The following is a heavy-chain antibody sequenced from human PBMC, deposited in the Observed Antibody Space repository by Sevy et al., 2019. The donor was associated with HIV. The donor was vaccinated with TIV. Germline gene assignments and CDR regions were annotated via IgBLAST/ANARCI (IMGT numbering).Heavy chain of an antibody. D-gene: IGHD2-8*01. Sequence: GGSLRLSCAASGFTFNIYSMSWVRQTPGKGLEWVAALSFGCGKINHADSVKGRFTMSRDDSKNAVYLQMNNLRVEDTAIYYCAREGCTKPHDYWGQRTLVTVSS. CDR2: LSFGCGKI. CDR3: AREGCTKPHDY. V-gene: IGHV3-23*01. J-gene: IGHJ4*02. CDR1: GFTFNIYS.